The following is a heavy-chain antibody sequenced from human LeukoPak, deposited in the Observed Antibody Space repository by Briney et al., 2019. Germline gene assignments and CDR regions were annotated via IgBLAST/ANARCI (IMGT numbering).Heavy chain of an antibody. CDR1: GDSLSSHY. V-gene: IGHV4-59*08. Sequence: SETLSLTCTVSGDSLSSHYWSWIRQPPGKGLERIGYIYGSGSTHYDPSLRSRVTISEDTSKNQFSLKLTSVTAADTAVYYCARNVGWYSHDSWGQGTLVTVSS. J-gene: IGHJ4*02. D-gene: IGHD6-19*01. CDR2: IYGSGST. CDR3: ARNVGWYSHDS.